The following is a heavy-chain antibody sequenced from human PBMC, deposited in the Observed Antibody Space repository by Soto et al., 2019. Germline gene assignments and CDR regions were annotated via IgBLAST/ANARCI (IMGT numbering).Heavy chain of an antibody. D-gene: IGHD3-16*02. CDR2: IIPIFGTA. CDR1: WGTFRGHA. Sequence: VSSRAAWGTFRGHAISWVLQNPGQGLEWMGGIIPIFGTANYAQKFQGRVTITADESTSTAYMELSSLRSEDTAVYYCARVKAYYDYVWGSNRNNGFDPWGQRTLVSVPS. V-gene: IGHV1-69*01. J-gene: IGHJ5*02. CDR3: ARVKAYYDYVWGSNRNNGFDP.